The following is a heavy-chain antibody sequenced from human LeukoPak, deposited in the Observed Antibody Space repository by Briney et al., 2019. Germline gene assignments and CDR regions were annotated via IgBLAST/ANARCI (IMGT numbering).Heavy chain of an antibody. J-gene: IGHJ4*02. CDR2: ISGSGGST. V-gene: IGHV3-23*01. Sequence: GGSLRLSCAAYGFTFSRYWMSWVRQAPGKGLEWVSAISGSGGSTYYADSVEGRFTISRDNSKNTLYLQMNSLRAEDTAVYYCAKVGYYDSSGYYYPLEYFDYWGQGTLVTVSS. D-gene: IGHD3-22*01. CDR3: AKVGYYDSSGYYYPLEYFDY. CDR1: GFTFSRYW.